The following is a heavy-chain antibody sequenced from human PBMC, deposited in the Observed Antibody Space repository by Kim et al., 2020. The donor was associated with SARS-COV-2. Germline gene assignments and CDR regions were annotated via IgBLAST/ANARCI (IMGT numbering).Heavy chain of an antibody. CDR1: GFTFRSFW. Sequence: GGSLRLSCAASGFTFRSFWMHWVRQVPGKGLVLVSRIDEDGRITDYADSVKGRFTISRDNAKNSLYLQMNNLRADDTAVYYCARDLAGYGSRWGQGTLVT. J-gene: IGHJ4*02. V-gene: IGHV3-74*01. CDR2: IDEDGRIT. D-gene: IGHD1-1*01. CDR3: ARDLAGYGSR.